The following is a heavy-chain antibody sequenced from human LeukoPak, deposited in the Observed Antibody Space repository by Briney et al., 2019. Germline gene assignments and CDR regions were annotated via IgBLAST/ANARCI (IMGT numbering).Heavy chain of an antibody. CDR3: ATVTDQLDY. Sequence: KPSETLSLTCTVSGGSISSSRYYWGWIRQPPGKGLEWIGSMYYSGSTYYNPSLKSRVTISVGTSRNHFSLKLSSVTAADTAVYYCATVTDQLDYWGQGTLVTVSS. V-gene: IGHV4-39*02. D-gene: IGHD1-1*01. CDR1: GGSISSSRYY. CDR2: MYYSGST. J-gene: IGHJ4*02.